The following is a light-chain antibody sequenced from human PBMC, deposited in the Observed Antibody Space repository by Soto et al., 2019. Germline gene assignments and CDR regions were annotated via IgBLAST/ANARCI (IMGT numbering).Light chain of an antibody. V-gene: IGKV3-20*01. Sequence: EVVLTQSPGTLSLSPRERATLSCRASQSVSNNYLAWYQHKPGQAPRLLIYGASNRAPGIPDRFSGSGSGPDFTLTISRLEPEDFAVYYCQQYAPSPRTFGQGTLVEVK. J-gene: IGKJ1*01. CDR3: QQYAPSPRT. CDR2: GAS. CDR1: QSVSNNY.